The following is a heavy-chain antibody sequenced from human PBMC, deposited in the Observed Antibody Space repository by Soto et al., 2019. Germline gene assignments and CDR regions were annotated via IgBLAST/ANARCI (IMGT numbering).Heavy chain of an antibody. Sequence: EVQLVESGGGLVQPGRSLRLSCVASGFTADDYALHWVRQAPGKGLEWVSGISSNSDTIHYADSVKGRFTISRDNAMNSLCRQMNSLRPEDTAVYYCAEGMKWGGMTTIHYFDSWGQGTLVTVSS. V-gene: IGHV3-9*02. CDR1: GFTADDYA. D-gene: IGHD4-17*01. CDR2: ISSNSDTI. J-gene: IGHJ4*02. CDR3: AEGMKWGGMTTIHYFDS.